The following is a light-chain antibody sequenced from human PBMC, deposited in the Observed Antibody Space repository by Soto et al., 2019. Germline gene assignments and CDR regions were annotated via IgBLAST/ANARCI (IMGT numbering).Light chain of an antibody. J-gene: IGKJ5*01. Sequence: IVLTQTPASLIGSAWERDTLSCRASRNGVSNLAWFEQGGGQAHKLLISDASIMARGITVMVSGSAPGTKFTLTICILHSEDFAVYYCQHYNNWSTFCQWTRLEIK. V-gene: IGKV3D-15*03. CDR2: DAS. CDR3: QHYNNWST. CDR1: RNGVSN.